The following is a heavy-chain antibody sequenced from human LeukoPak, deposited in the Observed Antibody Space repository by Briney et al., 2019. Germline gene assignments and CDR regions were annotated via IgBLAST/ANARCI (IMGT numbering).Heavy chain of an antibody. Sequence: SQTLSLTCTVSGGSISSGSYYWSWIRQPAGKGLEWIGRIYTSGSTNYNPSLKSRVTISVDTSKNQFSLKLSSVTAADTAVYYCARDIVGATNGVNNWFDPWGQGTLVTVSS. CDR2: IYTSGST. D-gene: IGHD1-26*01. V-gene: IGHV4-61*02. CDR1: GGSISSGSYY. J-gene: IGHJ5*02. CDR3: ARDIVGATNGVNNWFDP.